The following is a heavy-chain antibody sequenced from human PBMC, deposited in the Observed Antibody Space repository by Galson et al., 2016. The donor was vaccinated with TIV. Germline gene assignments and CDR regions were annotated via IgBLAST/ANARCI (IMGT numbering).Heavy chain of an antibody. V-gene: IGHV3-9*01. Sequence: SLRLSCAASGFTLDYYAMHWVRQAPGKGLEWVSGISWNSGSIHYADSVKGRFTISRDNAKNSLYLQMNSLRAEDTAVYYCARDLGYDSRGYYPGYWGQGTLVTVSS. CDR3: ARDLGYDSRGYYPGY. CDR1: GFTLDYYA. J-gene: IGHJ4*02. D-gene: IGHD3-22*01. CDR2: ISWNSGSI.